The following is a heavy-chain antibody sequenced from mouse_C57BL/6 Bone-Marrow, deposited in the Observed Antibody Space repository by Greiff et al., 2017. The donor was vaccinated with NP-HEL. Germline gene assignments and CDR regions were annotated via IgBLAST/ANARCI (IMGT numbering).Heavy chain of an antibody. CDR2: ISYDGSN. CDR1: GYSITSGYY. J-gene: IGHJ2*01. CDR3: ARGDSTLDY. V-gene: IGHV3-6*01. D-gene: IGHD2-5*01. Sequence: VQLKESGPGLVKPSPSLSLTCSVTGYSITSGYYWNWNRQFQGNKLEWMGYISYDGSNNYNPSLKNRISITRDTSKNQFFLKLNSVTTEDTATYYCARGDSTLDYWGQGTTLTVSS.